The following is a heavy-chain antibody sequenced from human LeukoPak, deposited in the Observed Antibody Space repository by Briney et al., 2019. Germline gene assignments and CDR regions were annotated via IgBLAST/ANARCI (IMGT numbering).Heavy chain of an antibody. D-gene: IGHD3-10*01. Sequence: SETLSLTCTVSGGSISSYYWNWIRQPPGKGLGWIGYIYTSGSPNYSPSLKSRVTISVDTSKNQFSLKLSSVTAADTAVYFCARQTRGFSGSGSSFYYYYYMNVWGKGTTVTVSS. CDR2: IYTSGSP. J-gene: IGHJ6*03. CDR1: GGSISSYY. CDR3: ARQTRGFSGSGSSFYYYYYMNV. V-gene: IGHV4-4*09.